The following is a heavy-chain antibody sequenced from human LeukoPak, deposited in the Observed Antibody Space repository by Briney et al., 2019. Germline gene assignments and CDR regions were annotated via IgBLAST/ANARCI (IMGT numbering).Heavy chain of an antibody. CDR3: SRDRVLGSGSLDA. J-gene: IGHJ5*02. D-gene: IGHD3-10*01. V-gene: IGHV3-74*01. CDR2: IRGDGNDA. CDR1: GFTFSSDW. Sequence: GGSLRLSCAASGFTFSSDWMHWVRQAPGKGLVCVSRIRGDGNDATYADSVKGRFTVSRDNAGSTLFLQMNRLTADDTAVYYCSRDRVLGSGSLDAWGQGTLVSVSS.